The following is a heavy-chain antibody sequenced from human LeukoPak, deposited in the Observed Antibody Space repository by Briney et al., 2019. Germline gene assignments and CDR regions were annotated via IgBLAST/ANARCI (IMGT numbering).Heavy chain of an antibody. V-gene: IGHV1-2*02. Sequence: ASVNVSCKASGYTFTGYYMHWVRQAPRQGLEGMGWINPNSGGTNYAQKFQGRVTMTRDTFIRTAYMELSRLRSDDTAVYYCASSQWLGYWGQGTLVTVSS. CDR2: INPNSGGT. CDR1: GYTFTGYY. CDR3: ASSQWLGY. D-gene: IGHD6-19*01. J-gene: IGHJ4*02.